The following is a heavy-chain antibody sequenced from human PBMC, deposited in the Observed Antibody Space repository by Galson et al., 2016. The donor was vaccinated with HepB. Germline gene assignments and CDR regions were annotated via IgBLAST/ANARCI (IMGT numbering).Heavy chain of an antibody. D-gene: IGHD3-3*01. CDR3: ARISPLTIFGVVPYYYYYYMDV. V-gene: IGHV1-18*04. J-gene: IGHJ6*03. Sequence: SVKVSCKVSGYTFRSYGISWVRQAPGQGPQWMGWVSGYNGNTNYAQKFQGRVTMTTDTSTNTAYMELRGLRFDDTAVYYCARISPLTIFGVVPYYYYYYMDVWGKGTTVTVSS. CDR1: GYTFRSYG. CDR2: VSGYNGNT.